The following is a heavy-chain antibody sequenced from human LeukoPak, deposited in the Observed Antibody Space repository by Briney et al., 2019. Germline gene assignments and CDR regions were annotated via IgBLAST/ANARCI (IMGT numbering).Heavy chain of an antibody. J-gene: IGHJ4*02. CDR3: AKDREGGSTTQDY. CDR2: ISYDGSNK. V-gene: IGHV3-30*04. D-gene: IGHD2-15*01. Sequence: PGGSLRLSCAASGFTFSSYAMHWVRQAPGKGLEWVAVISYDGSNKYFADSVKGRFTISRDNSKNTLYLQMNSLRAEDTAVYYCAKDREGGSTTQDYWGQGTPVTVSS. CDR1: GFTFSSYA.